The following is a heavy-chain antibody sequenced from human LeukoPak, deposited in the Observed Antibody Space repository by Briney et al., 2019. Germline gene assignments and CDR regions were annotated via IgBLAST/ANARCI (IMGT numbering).Heavy chain of an antibody. D-gene: IGHD4-23*01. Sequence: SETLSLTCTVSGGSISSYYWSWIRQPPGKGLEWIGYIYYSGSTNYNPSLKSRVTISVDTSKNQFSLKLSSVTAADTAVYYCAGWGYGGNSAVDYWGQGTLVTVSS. J-gene: IGHJ4*02. V-gene: IGHV4-59*08. CDR2: IYYSGST. CDR3: AGWGYGGNSAVDY. CDR1: GGSISSYY.